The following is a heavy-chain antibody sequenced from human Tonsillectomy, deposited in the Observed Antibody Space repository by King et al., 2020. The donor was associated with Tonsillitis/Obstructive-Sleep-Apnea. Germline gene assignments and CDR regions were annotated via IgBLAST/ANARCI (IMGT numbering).Heavy chain of an antibody. CDR3: ARDQGGGLGDYGMDV. CDR1: GGSISSGDYY. CDR2: IHYSGST. J-gene: IGHJ6*02. D-gene: IGHD3-16*01. Sequence: LQLQESGPGLVKPSQTLSLTCTVSGGSISSGDYYWNWIRQHPGKGLEWIGNIHYSGSTDYNPSLKSRVTISVDTSKNHFSLKLSSVTAADTAVYYCARDQGGGLGDYGMDVWGQGTTVTVSS. V-gene: IGHV4-31*03.